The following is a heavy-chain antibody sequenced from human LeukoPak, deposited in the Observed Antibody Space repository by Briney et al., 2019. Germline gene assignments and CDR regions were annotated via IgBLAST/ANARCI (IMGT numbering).Heavy chain of an antibody. CDR3: ARENTAYDY. Sequence: SETLSLTCPVSGGSISSSSYYWGWIRQPPGKGLEWIGSIYYSGSTYYNPSLKSRVTISVDTSKNQFSLKLSSVTAADTAVYYCARENTAYDYWGQGTLVTVSS. V-gene: IGHV4-39*07. D-gene: IGHD5-18*01. CDR2: IYYSGST. CDR1: GGSISSSSYY. J-gene: IGHJ4*02.